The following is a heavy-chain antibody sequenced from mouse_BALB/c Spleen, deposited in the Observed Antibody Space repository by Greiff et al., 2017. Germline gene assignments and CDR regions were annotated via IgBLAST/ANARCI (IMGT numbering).Heavy chain of an antibody. D-gene: IGHD1-1*01. J-gene: IGHJ4*01. V-gene: IGHV5-6-2*01. CDR1: GFTFSSYY. CDR3: ARQTYGSSPMDY. CDR2: INSNGGST. Sequence: EVQRVESGGGLVKLGGSLKLSCAASGFTFSSYYMSWVRQTPEKRLELVAAINSNGGSTYYPDTVKGRFTISRDNAKNTLYLQMSSLKSEDTALYYCARQTYGSSPMDYWGQGTSVTVSS.